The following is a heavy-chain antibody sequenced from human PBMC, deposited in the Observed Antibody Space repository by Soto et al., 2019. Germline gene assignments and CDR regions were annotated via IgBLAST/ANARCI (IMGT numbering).Heavy chain of an antibody. J-gene: IGHJ2*01. CDR2: IYYSGST. CDR3: ARQAVATIRVRRDRNWYFDL. CDR1: GGSISSSSYY. V-gene: IGHV4-39*01. D-gene: IGHD5-12*01. Sequence: NPSETLSLTCTVSGGSISSSSYYWGWIRQPPGKGLEWIGSIYYSGSTYYNPSLKSRVTISVDTSKNQFSLKLSSVTAADTAVYCCARQAVATIRVRRDRNWYFDLWGRGTLVTVSS.